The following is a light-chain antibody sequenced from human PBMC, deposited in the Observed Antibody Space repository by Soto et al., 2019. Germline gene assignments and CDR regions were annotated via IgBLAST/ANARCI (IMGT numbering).Light chain of an antibody. CDR2: GAS. Sequence: EIVLTQSPGTLSLSPGERATLSCRASQRVSSTYLAWYQQKPGQAPRPLIYGASSRATGIPDRFSGSGSGTDFTLTISGLEPEDFAVYYCQQYGSSPTWTFGQGTKVDIK. CDR1: QRVSSTY. J-gene: IGKJ1*01. CDR3: QQYGSSPTWT. V-gene: IGKV3-20*01.